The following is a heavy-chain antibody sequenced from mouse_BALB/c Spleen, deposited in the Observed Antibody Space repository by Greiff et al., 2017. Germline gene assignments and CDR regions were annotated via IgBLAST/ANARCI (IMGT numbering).Heavy chain of an antibody. CDR1: GFSLTSYG. CDR2: IWAGGST. J-gene: IGHJ4*01. Sequence: VQRVESGPGLVAPSQSLSITCTVSGFSLTSYGVHWVRQPPGKGLEWLGVIWAGGSTNDNSALMSRLSISKDNSKSQVFLKMNSLQTDDTAMYYCARDYYGSSYYYAMDYWGQGTSVTVSS. CDR3: ARDYYGSSYYYAMDY. V-gene: IGHV2-9*02. D-gene: IGHD1-1*01.